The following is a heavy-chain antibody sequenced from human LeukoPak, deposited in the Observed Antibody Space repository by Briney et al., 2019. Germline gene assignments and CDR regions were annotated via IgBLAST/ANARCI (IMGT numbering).Heavy chain of an antibody. J-gene: IGHJ4*02. Sequence: ASVKVSRKATGYTFSSYGISWVRQAPGQGLEWMGWISAYNGDTNYAQKLQGRLTMTTDTSTSTAYMELRSLRSDDTAVYYCARDIGIVVAGTVDYWGQGTLVAVSS. CDR3: ARDIGIVVAGTVDY. D-gene: IGHD6-19*01. CDR1: GYTFSSYG. V-gene: IGHV1-18*01. CDR2: ISAYNGDT.